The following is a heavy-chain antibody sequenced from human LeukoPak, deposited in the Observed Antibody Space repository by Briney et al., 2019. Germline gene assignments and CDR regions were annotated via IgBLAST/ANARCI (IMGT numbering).Heavy chain of an antibody. CDR3: ARVRSGSYSAFDI. D-gene: IGHD1-26*01. Sequence: GGSLRLSCAASRFTVSSNYMSWVRQAPGKGLEWVSVIYSGGSTYYADSVKGRFTISRDNSKNTLYLQMNSLRAEDTAVYYCARVRSGSYSAFDIWGQGTMVTVSS. J-gene: IGHJ3*02. CDR1: RFTVSSNY. V-gene: IGHV3-53*01. CDR2: IYSGGST.